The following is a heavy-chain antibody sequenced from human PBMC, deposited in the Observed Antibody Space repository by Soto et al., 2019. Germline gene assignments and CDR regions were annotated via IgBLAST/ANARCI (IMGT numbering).Heavy chain of an antibody. D-gene: IGHD2-15*01. Sequence: SLKISCAASGFTFDDYAMHWVRQAPGKGLEWVSGISWNSGSIGYADSVKGRFTISRDNAKNSLYLQMNSLRAEDTALYYCAKDGVVVVAATTDGWYFDYWGQGTLVTVSS. CDR2: ISWNSGSI. CDR1: GFTFDDYA. J-gene: IGHJ4*02. CDR3: AKDGVVVVAATTDGWYFDY. V-gene: IGHV3-9*01.